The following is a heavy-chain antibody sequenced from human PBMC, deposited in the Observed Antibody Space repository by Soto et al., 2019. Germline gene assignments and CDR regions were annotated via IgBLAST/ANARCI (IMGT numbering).Heavy chain of an antibody. D-gene: IGHD3-9*01. CDR3: ARVRYREMEFRRYFDWLSGKNWFDP. CDR1: GGSISSYY. CDR2: IYYSGST. J-gene: IGHJ5*02. V-gene: IGHV4-59*01. Sequence: TSETLSLTCTVSGGSISSYYWSWIRQPPGKGLEWIGYIYYSGSTNYNPSLKSRVTISVDTSKNQFSLKLSSVTAADTAVYYCARVRYREMEFRRYFDWLSGKNWFDPWGQGTLVTVSS.